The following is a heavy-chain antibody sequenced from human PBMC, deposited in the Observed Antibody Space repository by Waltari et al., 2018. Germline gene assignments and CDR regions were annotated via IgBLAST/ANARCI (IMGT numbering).Heavy chain of an antibody. Sequence: EVQLLESGGGLVQPGGSLSLSCAASGFTFRSYDMSWVRQAPGEGLEWVSGIGSGGRNTYYADSVKGRFTISRDDSKNMVYLQMNSLRTEDTAVYYCAKGPAARTNWFDPWGQGTLVTVSS. CDR3: AKGPAARTNWFDP. CDR2: IGSGGRNT. CDR1: GFTFRSYD. D-gene: IGHD2-2*01. V-gene: IGHV3-23*01. J-gene: IGHJ5*02.